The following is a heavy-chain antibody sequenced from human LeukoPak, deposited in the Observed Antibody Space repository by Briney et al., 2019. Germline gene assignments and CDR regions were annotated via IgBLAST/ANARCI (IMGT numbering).Heavy chain of an antibody. D-gene: IGHD3-22*01. CDR2: ISSSSSTI. CDR1: GFTFSSYS. J-gene: IGHJ4*02. V-gene: IGHV3-48*02. CDR3: ARERAPYYYDSSGYSFDY. Sequence: GGSLRLSCAASGFTFSSYSMNWVRQAPGKGLKWVSYISSSSSTIYYADSVKGRFTISRDNAKNSLYLQMNSLRDEDTAVYYCARERAPYYYDSSGYSFDYWGQGTLVTVSS.